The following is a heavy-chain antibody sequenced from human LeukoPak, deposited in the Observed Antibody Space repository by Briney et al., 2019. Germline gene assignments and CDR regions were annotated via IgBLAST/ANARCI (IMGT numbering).Heavy chain of an antibody. J-gene: IGHJ6*03. Sequence: SVKDSSKASGGTFSIYDISWVRQAPRQRLEWMGRIIPILGTANSAQNFRGRFTTTANKSTSTAYMELNSLRAEDTADYYCARNGPSDSYVDVWGKGTPVTVSS. CDR3: ARNGPSDSYVDV. V-gene: IGHV1-69*04. D-gene: IGHD2-8*01. CDR1: GGTFSIYD. CDR2: IIPILGTA.